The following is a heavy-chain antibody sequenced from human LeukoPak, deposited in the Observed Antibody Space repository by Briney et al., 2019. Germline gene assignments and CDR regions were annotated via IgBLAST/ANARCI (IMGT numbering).Heavy chain of an antibody. CDR3: ARNFDL. Sequence: PSETLSLTCAVYSGSLSGHFWSWIRQPPGKGLEWIGEVSHTGDTNYNPSLESRATVSVDTSKNQFSLKLTSVTAADTSVYYCARNFDLWGQGTLVTVSS. V-gene: IGHV4-34*01. CDR1: SGSLSGHF. CDR2: VSHTGDT. J-gene: IGHJ5*02.